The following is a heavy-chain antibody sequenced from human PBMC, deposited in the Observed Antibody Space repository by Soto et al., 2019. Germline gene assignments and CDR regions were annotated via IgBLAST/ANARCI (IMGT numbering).Heavy chain of an antibody. J-gene: IGHJ4*02. D-gene: IGHD2-2*01. V-gene: IGHV3-73*01. CDR2: IRSKGNNYAT. CDR1: GLTFSDST. Sequence: EVQLVESGGGLVQPGGSLKLSCAASGLTFSDSTMHWVRQASGKGLEWVGRIRSKGNNYATEYGASVKGRFTISRDDSKNTAYLQMNSLKTEDTAVYYCTRHADLGYCSSSSCYDFDYWGQGTLVTVSS. CDR3: TRHADLGYCSSSSCYDFDY.